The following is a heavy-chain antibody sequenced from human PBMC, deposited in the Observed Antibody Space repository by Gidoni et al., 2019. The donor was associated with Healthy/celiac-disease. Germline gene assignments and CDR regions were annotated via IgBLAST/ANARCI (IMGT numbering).Heavy chain of an antibody. CDR3: ARGRDSSPTFDY. CDR1: GGSFSGYY. V-gene: IGHV4-34*01. J-gene: IGHJ4*02. CDR2: INHSGST. D-gene: IGHD6-6*01. Sequence: QVQLQQWGAGLLKPSETLSLTCAVYGGSFSGYYWSWIRQPPGKGLEWIGEINHSGSTNYNPSLKSRVTISVDTSKNQFSLKLSSVTAADTAVYYCARGRDSSPTFDYWGQGTLVTVSS.